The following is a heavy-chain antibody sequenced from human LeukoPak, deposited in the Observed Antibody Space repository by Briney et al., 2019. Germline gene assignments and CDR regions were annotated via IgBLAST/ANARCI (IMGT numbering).Heavy chain of an antibody. CDR2: IYPGDSDT. Sequence: LGESLKISCKGSGYSFTSYWIGWVRQMPGKGLEWMGVIYPGDSDTRYSPSFQGQVTISADKSISTAYLQWSSLKASDTAMYYCARLERSRGGYYDSSVTNPFDYWGQGTLVTVSS. CDR3: ARLERSRGGYYDSSVTNPFDY. CDR1: GYSFTSYW. V-gene: IGHV5-51*01. J-gene: IGHJ4*02. D-gene: IGHD3-22*01.